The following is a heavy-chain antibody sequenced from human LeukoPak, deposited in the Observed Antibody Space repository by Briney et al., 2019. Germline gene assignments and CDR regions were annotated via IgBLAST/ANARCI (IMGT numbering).Heavy chain of an antibody. CDR3: ARVTCEGGSCYSDY. V-gene: IGHV3-7*05. Sequence: GGSLRLSCAASGFTFSSHNMNWVRQAPGKGLEWVANIKQDGSEKYYVDSVKGRFTISRDNAKNSLYLQMNSLRAEDTAVYYCARVTCEGGSCYSDYWGQGTLLTVSS. J-gene: IGHJ4*02. CDR1: GFTFSSHN. D-gene: IGHD2-15*01. CDR2: IKQDGSEK.